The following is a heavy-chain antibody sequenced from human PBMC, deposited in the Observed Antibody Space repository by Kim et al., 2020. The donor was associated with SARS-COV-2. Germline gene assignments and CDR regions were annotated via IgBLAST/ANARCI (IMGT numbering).Heavy chain of an antibody. CDR1: GGSFSGYY. CDR3: VRVRGLGGYYYYGMDV. CDR2: INHSGST. J-gene: IGHJ6*02. D-gene: IGHD3-10*01. V-gene: IGHV4-34*01. Sequence: SETLSLTCAVYGGSFSGYYWSWIRQPPGKGLEWIGEINHSGSTNYNPSLKSRVTISVDTSKNQFSLKLSSVTAADTAVYYCVRVRGLGGYYYYGMDVWGQGTTVTVSS.